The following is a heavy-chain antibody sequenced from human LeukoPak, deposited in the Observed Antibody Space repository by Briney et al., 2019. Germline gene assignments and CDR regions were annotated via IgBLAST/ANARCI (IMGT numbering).Heavy chain of an antibody. CDR2: ISYDGSNK. V-gene: IGHV3-30*01. J-gene: IGHJ4*02. CDR3: ARGPSTVVTPGALGY. D-gene: IGHD4-23*01. CDR1: GFTFSSYA. Sequence: PGRSLRLSCAASGFTFSSYAMHWVRQAPGKGIQWVAVISYDGSNKYYADSVKGRFTISRDNSKNTLYLQMNSLRAEDTAVYYCARGPSTVVTPGALGYWGQGTLVTVSS.